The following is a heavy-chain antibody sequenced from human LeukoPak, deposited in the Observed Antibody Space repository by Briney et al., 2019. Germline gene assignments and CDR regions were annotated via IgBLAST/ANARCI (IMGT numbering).Heavy chain of an antibody. CDR3: SRGGMIVAVITSDDAFDM. CDR1: GFTFSSYS. CDR2: IRSKAYGGTT. Sequence: GGSLRLSCAASGFTFSSYSMNWVRQAPGKGLEWVGCIRSKAYGGTTEYAASVKGRFTISRDDSKSIAYLQMNSLKTEDTAVYYCSRGGMIVAVITSDDAFDMWGQGTMVTVSS. D-gene: IGHD3-22*01. V-gene: IGHV3-49*04. J-gene: IGHJ3*02.